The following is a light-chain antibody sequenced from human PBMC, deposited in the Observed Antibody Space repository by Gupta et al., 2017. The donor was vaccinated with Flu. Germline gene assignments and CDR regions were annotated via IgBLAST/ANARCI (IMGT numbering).Light chain of an antibody. V-gene: IGKV1-39*01. Sequence: DIQLTQSPLSLSASVGDSVTISCRASQTISRYLNWYHQKPGKAPRILIYGASSLQSGVPSRFSGTGSGTHFSLTISSLQPEDFGTYFCQQSYTTPRTFGQGTKLEIK. CDR3: QQSYTTPRT. J-gene: IGKJ2*01. CDR2: GAS. CDR1: QTISRY.